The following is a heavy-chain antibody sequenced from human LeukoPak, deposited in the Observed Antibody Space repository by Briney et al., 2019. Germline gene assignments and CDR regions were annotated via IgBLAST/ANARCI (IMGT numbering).Heavy chain of an antibody. D-gene: IGHD2-2*01. V-gene: IGHV1-46*01. Sequence: ASVKVSCKTSGYTFTTYSLHWVPQAPGQGLEWMGIMNPSSGTTTYGQKFQGRVTMTSDTSTRTVYMELSSLRSEDTAVYYCAKPRYCSTTTCLNLDYWGQGTLVTVSS. CDR3: AKPRYCSTTTCLNLDY. J-gene: IGHJ4*02. CDR1: GYTFTTYS. CDR2: MNPSSGTT.